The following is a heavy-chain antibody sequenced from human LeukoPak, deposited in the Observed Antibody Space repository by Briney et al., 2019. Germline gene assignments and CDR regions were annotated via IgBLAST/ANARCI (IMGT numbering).Heavy chain of an antibody. CDR1: GFTFSSYW. J-gene: IGHJ6*03. Sequence: PGGSLRLSCAASGFTFSSYWTHWVRQAPGKGLVWVSRINSDGSSTSYADSVKGRFTISRDNAKNTLYLQMNSLRAEDTAVYYCARDKPYYYYMDVWGKGTTVTVSS. CDR2: INSDGSST. V-gene: IGHV3-74*01. CDR3: ARDKPYYYYMDV.